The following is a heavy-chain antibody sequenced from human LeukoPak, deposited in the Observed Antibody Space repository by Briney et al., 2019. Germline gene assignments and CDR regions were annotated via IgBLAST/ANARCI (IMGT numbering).Heavy chain of an antibody. V-gene: IGHV3-7*01. Sequence: GGSLRLSCAASGFTFSSFWMTWVRQAPGKGLEWVANIKSDGSEKFYVDSVKGRFTISRDNAKNSLYLQMNSLRAEDTAVYYCARAPSAMVRDYFDDWGQGTLVTVSS. D-gene: IGHD5-18*01. CDR1: GFTFSSFW. CDR2: IKSDGSEK. J-gene: IGHJ4*02. CDR3: ARAPSAMVRDYFDD.